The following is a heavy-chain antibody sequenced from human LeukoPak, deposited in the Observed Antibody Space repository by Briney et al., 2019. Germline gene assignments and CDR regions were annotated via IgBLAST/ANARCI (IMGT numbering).Heavy chain of an antibody. CDR3: ARDGEPGAFDI. Sequence: GGSLRLSCAASGFTFSSYAMSWVRQAPGKGLEWVAVISYDGSNKYYADSVKGRFTISRDNSKNTLYLQMNSLRAEDTAVYYCARDGEPGAFDIWGQGTMVTVSS. CDR2: ISYDGSNK. V-gene: IGHV3-30-3*01. CDR1: GFTFSSYA. D-gene: IGHD1-26*01. J-gene: IGHJ3*02.